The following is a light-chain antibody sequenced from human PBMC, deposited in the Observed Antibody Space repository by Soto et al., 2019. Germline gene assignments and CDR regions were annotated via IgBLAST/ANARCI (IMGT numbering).Light chain of an antibody. CDR1: QGIKSH. CDR2: AAS. Sequence: DIQLPQSPSFLSASVGDRVTITCRASQGIKSHLAWYQQKPWKAPKLLIYAASTLQSGVPSRFSGGGSGTEFSRTISSLQPEDFANYYCQRHDNYPLSFGGGTKVEIK. V-gene: IGKV1-9*01. J-gene: IGKJ4*01. CDR3: QRHDNYPLS.